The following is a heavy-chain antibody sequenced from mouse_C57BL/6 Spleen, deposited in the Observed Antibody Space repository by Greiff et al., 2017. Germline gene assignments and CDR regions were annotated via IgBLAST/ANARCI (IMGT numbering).Heavy chain of an antibody. D-gene: IGHD1-1*01. CDR2: INPSSGYT. CDR1: GYTFTSYW. J-gene: IGHJ2*01. Sequence: QVQLQQSGAELAKPGASVKLSCKASGYTFTSYWMHWVKQRPGQGLEWIGYINPSSGYTKYNQKFKDKATLTADKSSRTAYMQLSSLTYEDSAVYYCARSPGYGSSYYFDYWGQGTTLTVSS. CDR3: ARSPGYGSSYYFDY. V-gene: IGHV1-7*01.